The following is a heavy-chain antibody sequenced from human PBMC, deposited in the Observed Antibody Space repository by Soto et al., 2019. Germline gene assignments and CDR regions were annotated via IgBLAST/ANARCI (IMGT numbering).Heavy chain of an antibody. Sequence: LRLSCAASGFTFSIYDMHWVRQATGKGLEWVSAIGTAGDPYYAASVKGRFTISRENAKNSLFLQMNSLRAGDTAVYYCARGYYDASGYYSFDYWGQGTLVTVSS. V-gene: IGHV3-13*05. CDR2: IGTAGDP. CDR3: ARGYYDASGYYSFDY. CDR1: GFTFSIYD. J-gene: IGHJ4*02. D-gene: IGHD3-22*01.